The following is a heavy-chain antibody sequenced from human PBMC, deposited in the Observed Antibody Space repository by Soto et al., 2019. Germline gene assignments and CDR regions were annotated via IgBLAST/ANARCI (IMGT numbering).Heavy chain of an antibody. D-gene: IGHD3-10*01. CDR1: GFPGNKYG. V-gene: IGHV3-33*01. J-gene: IGHJ4*02. Sequence: RPRRAYCVPYGFPGNKYGMHWVRQAPGKGLEWVAIICYDGSKKCYGDSVKGRFTISRDNSRDTLFLQLDSLRGDDTAMYYCARLGGSGGDSIDYWGQGTLVTVSS. CDR3: ARLGGSGGDSIDY. CDR2: ICYDGSKK.